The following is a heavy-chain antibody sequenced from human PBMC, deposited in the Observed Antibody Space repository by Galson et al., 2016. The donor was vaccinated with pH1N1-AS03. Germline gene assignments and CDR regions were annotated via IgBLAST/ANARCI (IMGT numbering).Heavy chain of an antibody. CDR3: VKDRGGSLYCFDR. Sequence: SLRLSCAASGFIFDDYGMHWVRQAPGRGLEWVAGITKQSGGIHYADSVKGRCSISRDNARNTLQLQLSSLRVEDTALYYCVKDRGGSLYCFDRWGQGTLVTVS. CDR1: GFIFDDYG. J-gene: IGHJ4*02. V-gene: IGHV3-9*01. D-gene: IGHD3-16*01. CDR2: ITKQSGGI.